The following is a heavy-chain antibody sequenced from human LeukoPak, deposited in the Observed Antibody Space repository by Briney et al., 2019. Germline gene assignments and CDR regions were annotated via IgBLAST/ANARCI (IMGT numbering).Heavy chain of an antibody. D-gene: IGHD1-26*01. V-gene: IGHV1-69*13. CDR1: GGTFSSYA. CDR2: IIPIFGTA. Sequence: ASVKVSCKASGGTFSSYAISWVRQAPGQGLEWMGGIIPIFGTANYAQKFQGRVTITADESTSTAYMELSSLRSEDTAVYYCARAAYSGSYHSDYWGQGTLVTASS. J-gene: IGHJ4*02. CDR3: ARAAYSGSYHSDY.